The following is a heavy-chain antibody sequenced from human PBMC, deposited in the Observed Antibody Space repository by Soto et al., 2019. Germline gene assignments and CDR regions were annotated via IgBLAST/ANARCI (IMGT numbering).Heavy chain of an antibody. CDR2: ISYDGSNK. J-gene: IGHJ6*02. CDR1: GFTFSSYA. D-gene: IGHD2-15*01. V-gene: IGHV3-30-3*01. CDR3: ERDRVAGYYYYGMDV. Sequence: PGGSLRLSCAASGFTFSSYAMHWVRQAPGKGLEWVAVISYDGSNKYYADSVKGRFTISRDNSKNTLYLQMNSLRAEDTAVYYCERDRVAGYYYYGMDVWGQGTTVTVSS.